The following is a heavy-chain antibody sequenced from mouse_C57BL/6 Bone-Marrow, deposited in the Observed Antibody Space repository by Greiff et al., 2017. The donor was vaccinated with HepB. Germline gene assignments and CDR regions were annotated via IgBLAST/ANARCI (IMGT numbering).Heavy chain of an antibody. Sequence: DVKLQESGPGLVKPSQSLSLTCSVTGYSITSGYYWNWIRQFPGNKLEWMGYISYDGSNNYNPSLKNRISITRDTSKNQFFLKLNSVTTEDTATYYCARGEAITTVVSSMDYWGQGTSVTVSS. CDR3: ARGEAITTVVSSMDY. CDR2: ISYDGSN. CDR1: GYSITSGYY. V-gene: IGHV3-6*01. J-gene: IGHJ4*01. D-gene: IGHD1-1*01.